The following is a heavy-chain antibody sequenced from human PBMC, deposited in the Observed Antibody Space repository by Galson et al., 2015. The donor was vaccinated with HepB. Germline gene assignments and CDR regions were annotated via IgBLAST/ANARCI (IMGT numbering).Heavy chain of an antibody. CDR1: GFTFSSYA. Sequence: SLRLSCAASGFTFSSYAMSWVRQAPGKGLEWVSAISGSGGSTYYADSVKSRFTISRDNSKNTLYLQMNSLRAEDTAVYYCAKDLFEIGAYFDYWGQGTLVTVSS. J-gene: IGHJ4*02. D-gene: IGHD2-21*01. CDR2: ISGSGGST. V-gene: IGHV3-23*01. CDR3: AKDLFEIGAYFDY.